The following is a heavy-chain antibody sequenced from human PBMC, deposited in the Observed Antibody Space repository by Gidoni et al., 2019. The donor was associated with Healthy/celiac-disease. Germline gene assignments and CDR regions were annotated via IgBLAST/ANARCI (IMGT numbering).Heavy chain of an antibody. CDR2: ISYTGST. Sequence: QVRLQESGPGLVKPSEPLSLTCPGTGGSLSSTYWCWVRQPPGKGLEGIGYISYTGSTNYTPSLTSRVTISVATSTHFSLKLGSVTAADTAVYYWARHGGHYHESIGYYLFDYWGQGTLVTVSS. D-gene: IGHD3-22*01. CDR1: GGSLSSTY. J-gene: IGHJ4*02. CDR3: ARHGGHYHESIGYYLFDY. V-gene: IGHV4-59*08.